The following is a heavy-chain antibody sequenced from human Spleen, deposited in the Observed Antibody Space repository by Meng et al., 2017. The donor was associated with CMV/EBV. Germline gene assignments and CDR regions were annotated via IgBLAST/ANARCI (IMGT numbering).Heavy chain of an antibody. D-gene: IGHD1-7*01. V-gene: IGHV1-18*01. CDR2: ISAYNGNT. CDR3: ARAVTGTTGFDP. CDR1: GYTFTSYG. Sequence: ASVKVSCKASGYTFTSYGISWVRQAPGQGLEWMGWISAYNGNTNYAQKFQGRVTITTDESTSTAYMELSSLRSEDTAVYYCARAVTGTTGFDPWGQGTLVTVSS. J-gene: IGHJ5*02.